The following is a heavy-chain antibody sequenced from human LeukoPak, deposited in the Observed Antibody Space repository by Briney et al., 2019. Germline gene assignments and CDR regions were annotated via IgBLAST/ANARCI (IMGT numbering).Heavy chain of an antibody. D-gene: IGHD2-21*01. CDR2: IIPIFGTA. J-gene: IGHJ6*03. Sequence: ASVKVSCKASGGTFSSYAISWVRQAPGQGLEWMGGIIPIFGTANYAQKFQGRVTITTDESTSTAYMELSSLRSEDTAVYYCASSTLRYYYMDVWGKGTTVTVSS. CDR1: GGTFSSYA. CDR3: ASSTLRYYYMDV. V-gene: IGHV1-69*05.